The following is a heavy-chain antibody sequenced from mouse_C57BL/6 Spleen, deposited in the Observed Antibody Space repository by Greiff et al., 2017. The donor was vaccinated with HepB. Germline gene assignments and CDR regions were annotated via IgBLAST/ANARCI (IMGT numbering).Heavy chain of an antibody. CDR1: GFTFSSYA. CDR3: ARDTGTEEYYFDY. Sequence: DVKLVESGGGLVKPGGSLKLSCAASGFTFSSYAMSWVRQTPEKRLEWVATISDGGSYTYYPDNVKGRFTISRDNAKNNLYLQMSHLKSEDTAMYYCARDTGTEEYYFDYWGQGTTLTVSS. D-gene: IGHD4-1*01. CDR2: ISDGGSYT. J-gene: IGHJ2*01. V-gene: IGHV5-4*01.